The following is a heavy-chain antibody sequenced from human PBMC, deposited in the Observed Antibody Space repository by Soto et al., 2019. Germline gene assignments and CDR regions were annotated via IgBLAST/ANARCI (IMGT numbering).Heavy chain of an antibody. Sequence: SETLSLTCTVSGGSISSSSYYWGWIRQSPGKGLEWIGSFYYSGSIYYSPSLRSRVTISGDTSRKQISLRLSSVTAADTAVYYCARISVASRYMDVWGKGTTVTVSS. V-gene: IGHV4-39*01. D-gene: IGHD5-12*01. CDR1: GGSISSSSYY. CDR3: ARISVASRYMDV. J-gene: IGHJ6*03. CDR2: FYYSGSI.